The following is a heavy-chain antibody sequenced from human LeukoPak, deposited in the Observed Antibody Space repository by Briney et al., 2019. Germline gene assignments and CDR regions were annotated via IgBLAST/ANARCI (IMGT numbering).Heavy chain of an antibody. CDR2: TSGSGDIR. J-gene: IGHJ1*01. V-gene: IGHV3-23*01. D-gene: IGHD2-15*01. CDR3: ANYRRGGGGYYSGLEH. CDR1: GFTFKNYA. Sequence: PGGSLRLSCAASGFTFKNYAMTWVRQAPGKGLEWVSRTSGSGDIRLYADSVKGRFTTSRTNSENRLYLQMNSLRADDSGVYYCANYRRGGGGYYSGLEHWGQGTQVTVS.